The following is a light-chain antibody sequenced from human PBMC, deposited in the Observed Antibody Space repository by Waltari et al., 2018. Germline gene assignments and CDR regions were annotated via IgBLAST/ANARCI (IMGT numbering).Light chain of an antibody. CDR3: QQRSDWLLT. Sequence: EIVLTQSPATLSLSPGERATLSCRASQCVSSYLAWYQQTSGQAPRLPIYDASNRATGIPARFSGGGSGTDFTLTISSLEPEDFAVYYCQQRSDWLLTFGGGTKVEIK. CDR2: DAS. V-gene: IGKV3-11*01. CDR1: QCVSSY. J-gene: IGKJ4*01.